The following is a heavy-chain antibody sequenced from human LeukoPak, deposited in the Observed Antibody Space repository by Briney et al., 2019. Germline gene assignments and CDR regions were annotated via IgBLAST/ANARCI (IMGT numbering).Heavy chain of an antibody. J-gene: IGHJ6*02. CDR3: ARAGIAAAGWGPYYYYGMDV. CDR2: IYYMGST. V-gene: IGHV4-59*01. CDR1: GGSISSYY. Sequence: SETLSLTCTVSGGSISSYYWSWIRQPPREGLGWIGYIYYMGSTNYNPSPKSRVTISVDTSSNQFSLKLSSVTAANTAVYYCARAGIAAAGWGPYYYYGMDVWGQGTTVTVSS. D-gene: IGHD6-13*01.